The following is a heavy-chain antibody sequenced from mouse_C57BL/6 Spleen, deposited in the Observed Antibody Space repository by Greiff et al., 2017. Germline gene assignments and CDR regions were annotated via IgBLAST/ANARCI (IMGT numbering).Heavy chain of an antibody. CDR1: GYAFSSSW. J-gene: IGHJ3*01. CDR3: ARWEGSYSPFAY. V-gene: IGHV1-82*01. D-gene: IGHD1-1*02. CDR2: IYPGGGDT. Sequence: QVQLQQSGPELVKPGASVKISCKASGYAFSSSWMNWVKQRPGKGLEWIGRIYPGGGDTNYNGKFKGKATLTADKSSSTAYMQLSSLTSEDSAVYFCARWEGSYSPFAYWGQGTLVTVSA.